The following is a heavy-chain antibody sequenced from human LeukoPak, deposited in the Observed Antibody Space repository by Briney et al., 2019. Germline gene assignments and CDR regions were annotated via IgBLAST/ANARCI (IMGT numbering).Heavy chain of an antibody. CDR1: GYTFTAYS. V-gene: IGHV1-2*02. J-gene: IGHJ3*02. Sequence: ASVTVSCKASGYTFTAYSMHWVRQAPGQGLELMGWFNPNSGGTNYAQKFQGRVTMTRDTSIATAYMELSRLRSDDTTVYYCARDLDYYGSGSFFNIWGQGTMVTVSS. CDR3: ARDLDYYGSGSFFNI. D-gene: IGHD3-10*01. CDR2: FNPNSGGT.